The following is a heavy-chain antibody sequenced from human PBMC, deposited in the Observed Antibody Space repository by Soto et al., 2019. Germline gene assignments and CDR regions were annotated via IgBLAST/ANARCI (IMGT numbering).Heavy chain of an antibody. J-gene: IGHJ4*02. V-gene: IGHV4-59*01. CDR1: GASISSYY. D-gene: IGHD5-12*01. CDR3: VKVGYSVLDS. CDR2: IYYSGST. Sequence: SETLSLTCTVSGASISSYYWSWIRQPPGKGLEWIGYIYYSGSTNYNPSLKSRVTISVDTSKNQFSLELRSLTAADTAVYYCVKVGYSVLDSWGQGTLVTVS.